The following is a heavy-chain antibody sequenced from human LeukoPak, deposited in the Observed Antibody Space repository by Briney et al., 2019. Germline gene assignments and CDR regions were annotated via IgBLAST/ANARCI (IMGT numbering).Heavy chain of an antibody. CDR1: GGSISSSSYY. Sequence: PSETLSLTCTVSGGSISSSSYYWGWIRQPPGKGLEWIGSIYYSGSTYYNPSLKSRVTISVDTSKNQFSLKLSSVTAADTAVYYCARGERGAEKVLGNWFDPWGQGTLVTVSS. J-gene: IGHJ5*02. V-gene: IGHV4-39*01. CDR3: ARGERGAEKVLGNWFDP. CDR2: IYYSGST. D-gene: IGHD7-27*01.